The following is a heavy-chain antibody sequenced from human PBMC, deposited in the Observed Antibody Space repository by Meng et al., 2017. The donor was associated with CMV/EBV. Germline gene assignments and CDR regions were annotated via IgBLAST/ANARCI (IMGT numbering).Heavy chain of an antibody. J-gene: IGHJ4*02. V-gene: IGHV3-48*04. CDR1: GFTFSSYS. Sequence: GESLKISCAASGFTFSSYSMNWVRQAPGKGLEWVSSISSSGSTIYYADSVKGRFTISRDNAKNSLYLQMNSLRAEDTAVYYCARAPGILDYWGQGTLVTVSS. D-gene: IGHD6-13*01. CDR3: ARAPGILDY. CDR2: ISSSGSTI.